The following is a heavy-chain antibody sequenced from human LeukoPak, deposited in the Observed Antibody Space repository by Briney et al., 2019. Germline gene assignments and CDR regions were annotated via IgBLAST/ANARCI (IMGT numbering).Heavy chain of an antibody. Sequence: SETLSLTCTVSGGSISSGSYYWSWIRQPAGKGLEWMGRIYTSGTTNYNPSLKSRVTISVDTSKNQFSLKLSSVTAADTSAYYCASATGRERHDAFDIWGQGTMVTVSS. CDR1: GGSISSGSYY. V-gene: IGHV4-61*02. J-gene: IGHJ3*02. CDR2: IYTSGTT. D-gene: IGHD1-14*01. CDR3: ASATGRERHDAFDI.